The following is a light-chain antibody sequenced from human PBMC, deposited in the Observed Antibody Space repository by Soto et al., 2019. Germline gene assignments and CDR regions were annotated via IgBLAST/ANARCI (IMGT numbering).Light chain of an antibody. Sequence: QSVLTQPASMSGSPGQSITISCTGTSSDVGGYNYVSWYQHHPGKVPKLIIYQISNRPSGVSNRFSGSKSGNTASLTISGLQAEDEADYYCSSYISTNTLPYVFGTGTKVTVL. CDR1: SSDVGGYNY. CDR2: QIS. J-gene: IGLJ1*01. CDR3: SSYISTNTLPYV. V-gene: IGLV2-14*01.